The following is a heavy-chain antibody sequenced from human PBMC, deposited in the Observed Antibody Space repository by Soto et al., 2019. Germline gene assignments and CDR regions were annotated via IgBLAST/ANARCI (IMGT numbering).Heavy chain of an antibody. J-gene: IGHJ6*02. Sequence: PGGSLRLCWAASGFTVRNNYMSRVRQAPGKGLEWVSTIYRGGDTYYAHPVKGRFTISRDNPKNTVYLQMNSLRVEDTAVYYRARDSPHEAQRYSSGLDVWGQGPTVTVSS. CDR2: IYRGGDT. CDR3: ARDSPHEAQRYSSGLDV. CDR1: GFTVRNNY. V-gene: IGHV3-53*01. D-gene: IGHD1-1*01.